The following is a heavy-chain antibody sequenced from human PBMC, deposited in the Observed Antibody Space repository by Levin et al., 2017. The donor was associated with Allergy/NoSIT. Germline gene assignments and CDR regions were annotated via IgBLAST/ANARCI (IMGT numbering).Heavy chain of an antibody. CDR2: ISNTGRTI. CDR3: ARDREKVVYYGMDV. CDR1: GFTFSSYE. J-gene: IGHJ6*02. Sequence: GESLKISCAGSGFTFSSYEMNWVRQAPGKGLEWISYISNTGRTIYYADSVRGRFTISRDDAKNALYLDMSNLRAEDTAVYYCARDREKVVYYGMDVWGQGTTVTVSS. D-gene: IGHD3-16*01. V-gene: IGHV3-48*03.